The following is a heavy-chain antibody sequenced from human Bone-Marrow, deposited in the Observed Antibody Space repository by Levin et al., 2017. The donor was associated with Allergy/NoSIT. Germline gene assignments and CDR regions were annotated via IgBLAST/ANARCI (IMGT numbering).Heavy chain of an antibody. V-gene: IGHV3-7*04. CDR3: ARGGYSGDYLSDY. Sequence: PGGSLRLSCAASGFTFSSYWMSWVRQAPGKGLEWVANIKTDGSEKYSVDSVKGRVTISRDNAKNSLYLQMNSLRAADTAVYYCARGGYSGDYLSDYWGPGTVVTVSS. CDR2: IKTDGSEK. CDR1: GFTFSSYW. J-gene: IGHJ4*02. D-gene: IGHD4-17*01.